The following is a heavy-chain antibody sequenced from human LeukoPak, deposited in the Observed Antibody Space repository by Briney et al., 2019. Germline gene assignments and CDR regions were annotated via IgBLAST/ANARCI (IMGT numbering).Heavy chain of an antibody. CDR3: ARTHDSGSYYDVDY. Sequence: ASVKVSCKASGYTFTGYCMHWVRQAPGQGLEWMGWINPNSGGTNYAQKFQGRVTMTRDTSISTAYMELSRLRSDDTAVYYCARTHDSGSYYDVDYWGQGTLVTVSS. CDR2: INPNSGGT. CDR1: GYTFTGYC. D-gene: IGHD1-26*01. J-gene: IGHJ4*02. V-gene: IGHV1-2*02.